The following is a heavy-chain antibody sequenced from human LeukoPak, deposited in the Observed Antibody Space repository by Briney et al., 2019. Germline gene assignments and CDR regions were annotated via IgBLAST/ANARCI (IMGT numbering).Heavy chain of an antibody. CDR1: GFTFDDYA. Sequence: PGRSLRLSCAASGFTFDDYAMHWVRQAPGKGLEWVSGISWNSGSIGYADSVKGRFTISRDNAKNSLYLQMNSLRAEDTALYYCAKDKSGEYSSSSPFDPWGQGTLVTVSS. J-gene: IGHJ5*02. CDR2: ISWNSGSI. D-gene: IGHD6-6*01. V-gene: IGHV3-9*01. CDR3: AKDKSGEYSSSSPFDP.